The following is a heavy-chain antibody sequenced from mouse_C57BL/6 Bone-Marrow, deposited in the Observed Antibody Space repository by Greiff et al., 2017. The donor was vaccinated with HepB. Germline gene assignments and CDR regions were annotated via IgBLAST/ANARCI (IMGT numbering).Heavy chain of an antibody. CDR2: IDPSDSYT. CDR1: GYTFTSYW. D-gene: IGHD2-1*01. Sequence: QVQLQQPGAELVMPGASVKLSCKASGYTFTSYWMHWVKQRPGQGLEWIGEIDPSDSYTNYNQKFKGKSTLTVDKSSSTAYMQLSSLTSEDSAVYYCAREGRWYPDYWGQGTTLTVSS. CDR3: AREGRWYPDY. V-gene: IGHV1-69*01. J-gene: IGHJ2*01.